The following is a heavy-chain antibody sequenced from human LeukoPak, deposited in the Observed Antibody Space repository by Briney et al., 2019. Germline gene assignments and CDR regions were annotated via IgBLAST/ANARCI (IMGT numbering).Heavy chain of an antibody. D-gene: IGHD3-22*01. CDR1: GFTFSSYS. V-gene: IGHV3-21*01. CDR2: ISSSSSYI. J-gene: IGHJ4*02. Sequence: GGSLRLSCAASGFTFSSYSMNWVRQAPGKGLEWVSSISSSSSYIYYADSVKGRFTISRDNAKNSLYLQMNSLRAEDTAVYYCARLVVVITGGFEYWGQGTLVTVSS. CDR3: ARLVVVITGGFEY.